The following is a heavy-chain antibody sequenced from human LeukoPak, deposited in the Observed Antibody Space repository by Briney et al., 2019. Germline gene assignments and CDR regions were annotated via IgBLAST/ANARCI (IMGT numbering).Heavy chain of an antibody. Sequence: GSPRDSRVPPGVTLTSYSTSWGRQAPGEGLEWVSHITASGTAMFYADSVKGRFTISRDNAKNSLYLQMNSLRDEDTAVYYCASSGSYRFDYWGQGTLVTVSS. V-gene: IGHV3-48*02. CDR3: ASSGSYRFDY. CDR2: ITASGTAM. CDR1: GVTLTSYS. J-gene: IGHJ4*02. D-gene: IGHD1-26*01.